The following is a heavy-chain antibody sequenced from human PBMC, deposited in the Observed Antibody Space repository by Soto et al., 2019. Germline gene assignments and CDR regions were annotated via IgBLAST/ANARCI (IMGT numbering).Heavy chain of an antibody. CDR2: IWYDGSNR. Sequence: QVQLVESGGGVVQPGTSLRLSCAASGFTISTHGMHWVRQAPGKGLEWVANIWYDGSNRFYADSVKGRFTISKDISKNTLYLQMSSLRAEDTAVYYCAAATTWNFHFHYWGQGTQVTVSS. CDR1: GFTISTHG. D-gene: IGHD1-7*01. CDR3: AAATTWNFHFHY. J-gene: IGHJ4*02. V-gene: IGHV3-33*01.